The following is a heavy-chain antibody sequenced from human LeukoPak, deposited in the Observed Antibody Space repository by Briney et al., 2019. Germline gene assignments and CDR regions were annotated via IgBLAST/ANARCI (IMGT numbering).Heavy chain of an antibody. CDR2: FYRSGST. CDR3: ARSLGFCSSSNRQEYLQH. CDR1: GFTVSSNY. Sequence: PGGSLRLSCAASGFTVSSNYMSWVRQAPGKGLEWVSVFYRSGSTYYADSVKGRFTISRDNSNNTLYLQMNSLRAEDTAVYYCARSLGFCSSSNRQEYLQHWGQGTPVTVSS. V-gene: IGHV3-53*01. J-gene: IGHJ1*01. D-gene: IGHD2-2*01.